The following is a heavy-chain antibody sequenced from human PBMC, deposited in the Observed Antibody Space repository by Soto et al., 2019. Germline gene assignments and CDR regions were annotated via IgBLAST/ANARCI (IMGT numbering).Heavy chain of an antibody. CDR3: ARESGGATATLGYYYFYMDV. Sequence: QVQLVQSGAEVRKPGASVTVSCRSSGDSFNDYYIHWVRQAPGPGFEWMGWINPNGGVTKYAQKFQGWVSMTRDTSIRTVYMRLSRLRSDDAAVYCCARESGGATATLGYYYFYMDVWGTGTTVTVSS. CDR2: INPNGGVT. V-gene: IGHV1-2*04. J-gene: IGHJ6*03. CDR1: GDSFNDYY. D-gene: IGHD5-12*01.